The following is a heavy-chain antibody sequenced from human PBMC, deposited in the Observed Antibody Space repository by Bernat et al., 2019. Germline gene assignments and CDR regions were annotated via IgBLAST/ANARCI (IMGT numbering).Heavy chain of an antibody. CDR3: ASNSDYYYYYMDV. Sequence: EVQLVESGGGLVKPGGSLRLSCAGSGFMFSNYTMNWVRQAPGKGLEWVSSISSRSAHIYYAASVKGRFTISRDNAKRSLYLQMNSLRAEDTAVYYCASNSDYYYYYMDVWGKGTTVTVSS. V-gene: IGHV3-21*04. CDR1: GFMFSNYT. D-gene: IGHD4-23*01. J-gene: IGHJ6*03. CDR2: ISSRSAHI.